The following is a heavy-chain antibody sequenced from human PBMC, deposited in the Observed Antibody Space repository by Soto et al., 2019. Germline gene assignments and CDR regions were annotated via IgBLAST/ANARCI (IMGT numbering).Heavy chain of an antibody. CDR3: ARDRDFWTGYEYYCYAMDV. D-gene: IGHD3-3*01. CDR2: INPNSTSA. CDR1: GYSFTSYY. J-gene: IGHJ6*02. Sequence: QVQLVQSGSEVKKPGASVKVSCKASGYSFTSYYLHWVRQAPGQGLEWMGIINPNSTSASYAQKFQGRVTMTRDTSTSTVYMELSTLRSEDTAVYYCARDRDFWTGYEYYCYAMDVWGQGTTVTVSS. V-gene: IGHV1-46*01.